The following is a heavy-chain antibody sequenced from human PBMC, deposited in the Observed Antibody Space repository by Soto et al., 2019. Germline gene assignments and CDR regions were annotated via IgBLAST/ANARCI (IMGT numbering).Heavy chain of an antibody. CDR3: AKYPYGSGSYYNWGWFDP. J-gene: IGHJ5*02. D-gene: IGHD3-10*01. V-gene: IGHV3-30*18. Sequence: QVQLMESGGGVVQPGRSLRLSCAASGFTFSSYGMHWVRQAPGKGLEWVAVISYDGSNKYYADSVKGRFTISRDNSKNTLYLKMNSLRAEDTAVYYSAKYPYGSGSYYNWGWFDPWGQGTLVTVSS. CDR1: GFTFSSYG. CDR2: ISYDGSNK.